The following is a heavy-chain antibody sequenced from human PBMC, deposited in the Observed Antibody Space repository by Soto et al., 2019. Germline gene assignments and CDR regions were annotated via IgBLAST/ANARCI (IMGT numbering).Heavy chain of an antibody. CDR3: ASGRYDASGYFDY. J-gene: IGHJ4*02. CDR1: GNPFTYVY. D-gene: IGHD3-22*01. CDR2: ITPFNGNT. Sequence: ASVKVSFKGSGNPFTYVYLHLVRQAPGQALEWMGWITPFNGNTKYAQKFQDRVTFTGDTSLNTAYMELSSLRSDDTAMFYCASGRYDASGYFDYWGQGTMVTVSS. V-gene: IGHV1-45*02.